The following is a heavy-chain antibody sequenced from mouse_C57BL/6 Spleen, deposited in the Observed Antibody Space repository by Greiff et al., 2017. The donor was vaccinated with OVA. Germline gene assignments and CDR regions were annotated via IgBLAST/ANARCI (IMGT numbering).Heavy chain of an antibody. CDR2: INPNNGGT. V-gene: IGHV1-26*01. J-gene: IGHJ2*01. CDR3: ARGGTGY. D-gene: IGHD3-3*01. Sequence: VQLQQSGPELVKPGASVKISCKASGYTFTDYYMNWVKQSPGKSLEWIGDINPNNGGTSYNQKFKGKATLTVDKSSSTAYMELRSLTSEDSAVYYCARGGTGYWGQGTTLTVSS. CDR1: GYTFTDYY.